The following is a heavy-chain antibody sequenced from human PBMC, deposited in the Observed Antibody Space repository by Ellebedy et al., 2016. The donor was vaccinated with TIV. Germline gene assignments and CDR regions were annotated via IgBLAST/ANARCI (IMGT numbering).Heavy chain of an antibody. J-gene: IGHJ6*03. CDR2: ISAYNGNT. CDR1: GYTFTSYG. D-gene: IGHD6-13*01. CDR3: ARDQYYSSPSHMDV. Sequence: ASVKVSCXASGYTFTSYGISWVRQAPGQGLEWMGWISAYNGNTNYAQKLQGRVTMTTDTSTSTAYMELRSLRSDDTAVYYCARDQYYSSPSHMDVWGKGTTVTVSS. V-gene: IGHV1-18*01.